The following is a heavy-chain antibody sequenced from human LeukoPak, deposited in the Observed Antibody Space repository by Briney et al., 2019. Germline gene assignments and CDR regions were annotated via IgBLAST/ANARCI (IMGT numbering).Heavy chain of an antibody. CDR2: INHSGST. Sequence: PSETLSLTCAVYGGSFSGYYWSWIRQAPGKGLEWIGEINHSGSTNYNPSLESRVTISVDTSKNQFSLNLRSVTAADTAVYYCARQDVPPDPEQPPVYAFDIWGQGTLVTVSS. CDR1: GGSFSGYY. J-gene: IGHJ3*02. D-gene: IGHD6-13*01. CDR3: ARQDVPPDPEQPPVYAFDI. V-gene: IGHV4-34*01.